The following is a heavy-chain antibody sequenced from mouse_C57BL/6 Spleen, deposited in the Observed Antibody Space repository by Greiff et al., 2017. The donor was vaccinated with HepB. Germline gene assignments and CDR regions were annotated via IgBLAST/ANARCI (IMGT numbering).Heavy chain of an antibody. CDR1: GYTFTSYW. CDR3: ARKGIEAMDY. CDR2: IYPGSGST. Sequence: QVQLQQSGAELVKPGASVKMSCKASGYTFTSYWITWVKQRPGQGLEWIGDIYPGSGSTNYTEKFKSKATLTVDTSSSTAYMQLSSRTSEDSAVYYCARKGIEAMDYWGQGTTVTGSS. V-gene: IGHV1-55*01. J-gene: IGHJ4*01.